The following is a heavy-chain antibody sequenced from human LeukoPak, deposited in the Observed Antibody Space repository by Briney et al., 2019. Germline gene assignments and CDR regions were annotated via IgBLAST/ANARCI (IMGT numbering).Heavy chain of an antibody. CDR1: GYSIRSGFY. V-gene: IGHV4-38-2*02. Sequence: SVTLSLTCTVSGYSIRSGFYWGWIRQPPGKGLQWIGSIYRTGSTYYNPSLKSRVTISVDTSKNQFSLNLNSLTAADTAIYYCARVLSDSSGYNFEYWGQGTLVTVSS. D-gene: IGHD5-18*01. CDR3: ARVLSDSSGYNFEY. CDR2: IYRTGST. J-gene: IGHJ4*02.